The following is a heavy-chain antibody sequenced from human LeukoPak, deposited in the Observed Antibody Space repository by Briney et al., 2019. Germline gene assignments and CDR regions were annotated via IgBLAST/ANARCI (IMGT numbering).Heavy chain of an antibody. CDR1: GYTFTGYY. CDR2: INPNSGGT. Sequence: GESLKISCKGSGYTFTGYYIHWVRQAPGQGLEWMGWINPNSGGTNYAQKFQGRVTMTRDTSISTAYMELSRLRSDDTAVYYCAREGRDRHTTALYFDYWGQGTLVTVSS. CDR3: AREGRDRHTTALYFDY. V-gene: IGHV1-2*02. D-gene: IGHD4-11*01. J-gene: IGHJ4*02.